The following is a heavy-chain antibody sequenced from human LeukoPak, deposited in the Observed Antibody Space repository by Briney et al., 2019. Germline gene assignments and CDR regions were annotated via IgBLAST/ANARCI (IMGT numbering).Heavy chain of an antibody. CDR3: TRVDTIFGVVFDY. V-gene: IGHV3-49*04. CDR1: GFTFSIYE. CDR2: IRSKAYGGTT. D-gene: IGHD3-3*01. Sequence: PGGSLRLSCAASGFTFSIYEMNWVRQAPGKGLEWVGFIRSKAYGGTTEYAASVKGRFTISRDDSKSIAYLQMNSLKTEDTAVYYCTRVDTIFGVVFDYWGQGTLVTVSS. J-gene: IGHJ4*02.